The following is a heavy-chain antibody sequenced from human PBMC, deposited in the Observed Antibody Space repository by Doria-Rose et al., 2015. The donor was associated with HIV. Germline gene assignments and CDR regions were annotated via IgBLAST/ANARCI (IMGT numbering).Heavy chain of an antibody. Sequence: QVQLQQWDAGLVKPSETLSLACAVFGGSFSGYYWSWIRQPPVKGLEWNGESNHSGSTHYKTFLKSRVTISLDTSKNLFSLKLSSVTAADTAVYYCARGLLRGGWNDVDYYYGMDVWGQGTTVTVSS. CDR3: ARGLLRGGWNDVDYYYGMDV. J-gene: IGHJ6*02. CDR2: SNHSGST. D-gene: IGHD1-1*01. V-gene: IGHV4-34*01. CDR1: GGSFSGYY.